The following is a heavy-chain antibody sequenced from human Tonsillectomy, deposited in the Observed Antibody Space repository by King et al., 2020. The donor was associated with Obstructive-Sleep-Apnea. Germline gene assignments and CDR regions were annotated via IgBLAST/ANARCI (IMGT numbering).Heavy chain of an antibody. CDR2: SNDSGST. V-gene: IGHV4-34*01. CDR1: GGSFSAYY. Sequence: VQLQQWGAGLLKPSETLSLTCDVYGGSFSAYYWGWIRQPPGKGLEWIGESNDSGSTNYNSSLKSRVTISVDTSKNQFSLKLNSVTAADTAVYYCAILDCSGGSCYWGNFDYWGQGTLVTVSS. J-gene: IGHJ4*02. D-gene: IGHD2-15*01. CDR3: AILDCSGGSCYWGNFDY.